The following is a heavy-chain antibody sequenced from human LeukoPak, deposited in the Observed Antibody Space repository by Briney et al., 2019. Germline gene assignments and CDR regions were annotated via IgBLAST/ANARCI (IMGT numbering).Heavy chain of an antibody. J-gene: IGHJ5*02. Sequence: GGPLRLSCVASGFTFSGYWMHWVRHAPGKGLEWVSRIKGDGSSTSYTDSVKGRFTISRDNAKNTLYLQMNSLRAEDTAVYYCAKSDWFDPWGQGTLVTVSS. CDR2: IKGDGSST. CDR1: GFTFSGYW. V-gene: IGHV3-74*01. CDR3: AKSDWFDP.